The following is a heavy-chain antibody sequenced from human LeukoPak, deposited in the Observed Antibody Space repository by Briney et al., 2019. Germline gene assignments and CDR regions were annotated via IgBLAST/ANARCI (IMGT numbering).Heavy chain of an antibody. Sequence: SETLSLTCSVSSGSISGYYWNWIRQPPGKGLEWIGQIFYSGSTTYNPSLKSPVTISVDTSKNQFSLKVRSVTAPDTAVYYCARASPLMAGIYHFDYWGQGRLVTVSS. D-gene: IGHD6-19*01. V-gene: IGHV4-59*01. CDR2: IFYSGST. CDR3: ARASPLMAGIYHFDY. J-gene: IGHJ4*02. CDR1: SGSISGYY.